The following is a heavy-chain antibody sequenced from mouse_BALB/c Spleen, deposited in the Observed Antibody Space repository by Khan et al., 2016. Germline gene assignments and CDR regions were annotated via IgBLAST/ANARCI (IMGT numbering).Heavy chain of an antibody. CDR3: ARGDPYYAMCY. J-gene: IGHJ4*01. CDR1: GFNIKDTY. D-gene: IGHD3-3*01. CDR2: IDPANGNT. Sequence: VQLQQSGAELVKPGASVKLSCTASGFNIKDTYMHWVKQRPEQGLEWIGRIDPANGNTKYDPKFQGKATITADTSSNTAYMQLSSLTSEDTAVYYCARGDPYYAMCYWGQGTSVTVSS. V-gene: IGHV14-3*02.